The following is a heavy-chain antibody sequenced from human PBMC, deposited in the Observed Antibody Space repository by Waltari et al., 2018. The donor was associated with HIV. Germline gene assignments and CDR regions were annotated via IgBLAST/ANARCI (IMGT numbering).Heavy chain of an antibody. CDR2: MNPDNGDA. CDR1: VYSFLDFD. V-gene: IGHV1-8*02. D-gene: IGHD3-3*01. CDR3: TKGRRGALFGDE. J-gene: IGHJ4*02. Sequence: QVQLVQSGAEIKKPRASVRVSCKASVYSFLDFDINWVRRAPGRGLEWVGWMNPDNGDAGYGHKFRGRFTLTRDTSADTAYMEVDNLKSEDTAIYFCTKGRRGALFGDEWGQGTLVTVSS.